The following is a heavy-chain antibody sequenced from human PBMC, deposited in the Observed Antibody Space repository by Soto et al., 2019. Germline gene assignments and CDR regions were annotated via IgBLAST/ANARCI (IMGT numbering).Heavy chain of an antibody. CDR3: ARGYSGYGYYSHYYMDV. J-gene: IGHJ6*03. Sequence: EASVKVSCKASGYTFTSYDINWVRQATGQGLEWMGWMNPNSGNTGYAQKFQGRVTMTRSTSISTAYMELSSLRSEDTAVYFCARGYSGYGYYSHYYMDVWGKGTTVTVSS. V-gene: IGHV1-8*01. CDR1: GYTFTSYD. CDR2: MNPNSGNT. D-gene: IGHD5-12*01.